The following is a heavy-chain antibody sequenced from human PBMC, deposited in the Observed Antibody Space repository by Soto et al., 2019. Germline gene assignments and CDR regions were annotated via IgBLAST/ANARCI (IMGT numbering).Heavy chain of an antibody. CDR2: IKSKTDGGTT. D-gene: IGHD7-27*01. CDR1: GFTFSNAW. V-gene: IGHV3-15*07. CDR3: TTDEHLGAFDI. J-gene: IGHJ3*02. Sequence: GGSLRLSCAASGFTFSNAWMNWVRQAPGKGLEWVGHIKSKTDGGTTDYAAPVKGRFTISRDDSKNTLYLQMNSLKTEDTAVYYCTTDEHLGAFDIWGQGTMVTVSS.